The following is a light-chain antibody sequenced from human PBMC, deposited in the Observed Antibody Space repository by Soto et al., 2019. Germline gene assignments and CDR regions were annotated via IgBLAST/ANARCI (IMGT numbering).Light chain of an antibody. CDR1: QSVSSSH. Sequence: EIVLTQSPGTLSSSPGERATLSCRASQSVSSSHLAWYQQKPGQAPRLLLYGASTRATGIPVRFRGSGSGTEFTLTISSLQSEDSAVYYCHQYNSWPRGTFGPGTKVEIK. CDR3: HQYNSWPRGT. J-gene: IGKJ3*01. V-gene: IGKV3-15*01. CDR2: GAS.